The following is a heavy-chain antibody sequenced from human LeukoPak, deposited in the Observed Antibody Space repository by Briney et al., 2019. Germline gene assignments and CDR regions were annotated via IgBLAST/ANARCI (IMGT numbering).Heavy chain of an antibody. V-gene: IGHV3-23*01. CDR2: ISGSGTRT. D-gene: IGHD4-23*01. CDR1: GFTFSSYA. J-gene: IGHJ4*02. Sequence: QAGGSLRLSCAASGFTFSSYAMSWVRQAPGKGLEWVSAISGSGTRTYYADSVKGRFTISRDNSKNTLYLQMNSLRAKDTAVYYCAKEETRAYGGDWGQGTLVTVSS. CDR3: AKEETRAYGGD.